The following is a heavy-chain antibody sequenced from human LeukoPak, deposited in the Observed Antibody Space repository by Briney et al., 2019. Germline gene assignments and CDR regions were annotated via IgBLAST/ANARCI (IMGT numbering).Heavy chain of an antibody. CDR1: GFIFRNYA. V-gene: IGHV3-23*01. Sequence: GGSLRLSCAASGFIFRNYAMSWVRQGPARGLEWVSSLRGEGETFYADSEKGRFTLSRDDSRNTVYLQLNNLRVEDTAIYYCAKASWVSNVDAVLWGQGTLVTVSS. J-gene: IGHJ4*02. CDR2: LRGEGET. D-gene: IGHD3-16*01. CDR3: AKASWVSNVDAVL.